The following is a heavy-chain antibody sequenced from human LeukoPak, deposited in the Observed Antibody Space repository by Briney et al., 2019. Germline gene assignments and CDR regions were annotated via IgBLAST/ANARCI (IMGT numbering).Heavy chain of an antibody. CDR3: VRGPYSSDAGY. CDR2: IYNGGGST. J-gene: IGHJ4*02. CDR1: GASIGRAY. D-gene: IGHD5-12*01. Sequence: SETLALTCTVSGASIGRAYWSWVRQPPGKGPEWIGYIYNGGGSTNYNPSLRSRVTMSVDASRNQFSLRLNSVTAADTAVYFCVRGPYSSDAGYWGQGTLVIVSS. V-gene: IGHV4-59*12.